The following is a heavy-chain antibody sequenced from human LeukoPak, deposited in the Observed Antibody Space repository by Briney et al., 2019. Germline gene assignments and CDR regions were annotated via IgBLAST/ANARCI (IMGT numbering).Heavy chain of an antibody. J-gene: IGHJ4*02. CDR1: GGSFSGYY. D-gene: IGHD3-10*01. CDR3: ARGRVVDSGSYLY. CDR2: INHSGST. Sequence: SETLSLTCAVYGGSFSGYYWSWIRQPPGKGLEWIGEINHSGSTNYNPSLKSRVTISVDTSKNQFSLKLSSVTAADTAVYYCARGRVVDSGSYLYWGQGTLVIVSS. V-gene: IGHV4-34*01.